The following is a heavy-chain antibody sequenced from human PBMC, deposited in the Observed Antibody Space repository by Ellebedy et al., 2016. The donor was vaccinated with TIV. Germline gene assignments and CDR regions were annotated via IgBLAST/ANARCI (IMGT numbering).Heavy chain of an antibody. J-gene: IGHJ4*02. Sequence: ASVKVSCKASGFTFTAYHIHWVRQAPGQGLEWMGWINPNSGGTNYAQKFQGRVTMTRDTSISTAYMELSRLRSDDTAVYYCASPQWFGDLSPSFDCWGQGTLVTVSS. CDR2: INPNSGGT. D-gene: IGHD3-10*01. V-gene: IGHV1-2*02. CDR3: ASPQWFGDLSPSFDC. CDR1: GFTFTAYH.